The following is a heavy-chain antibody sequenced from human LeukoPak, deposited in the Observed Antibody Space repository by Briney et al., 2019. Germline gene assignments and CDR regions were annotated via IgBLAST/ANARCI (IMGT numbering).Heavy chain of an antibody. CDR2: IYSGGST. CDR1: GFTVSSNY. CDR3: ARGAYYYDSSGYYPGGNWFDP. J-gene: IGHJ5*02. Sequence: GGSLRLSCAASGFTVSSNYMSWVRQAPGKGLEWVSVIYSGGSTYYADSVKGRFTISRDNSKNTLYLQMNSLRAEDTAVYYCARGAYYYDSSGYYPGGNWFDPWGQGTLVTVSS. D-gene: IGHD3-22*01. V-gene: IGHV3-53*01.